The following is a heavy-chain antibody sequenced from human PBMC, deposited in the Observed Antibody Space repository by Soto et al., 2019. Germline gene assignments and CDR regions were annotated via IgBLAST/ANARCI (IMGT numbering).Heavy chain of an antibody. J-gene: IGHJ6*02. D-gene: IGHD5-18*01. V-gene: IGHV1-2*04. CDR2: INPNSGGT. CDR3: AREEDTAMVSPASEGMDV. Sequence: ASVKVSCKASGYTFTGYYMHWVRQAPGQGLEWMGWINPNSGGTNYAQKFQGWVTMTRDTSISTAYMELSRLRSDDTAVYYFAREEDTAMVSPASEGMDVWGQGTTVTVSS. CDR1: GYTFTGYY.